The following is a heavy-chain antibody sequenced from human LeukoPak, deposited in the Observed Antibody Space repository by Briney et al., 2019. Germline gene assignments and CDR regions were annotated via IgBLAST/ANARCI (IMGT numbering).Heavy chain of an antibody. D-gene: IGHD5-12*01. CDR2: IYYSGRS. CDR1: GGSISSYY. CDR3: ASGGRGYDLYWFGP. V-gene: IGHV4-59*01. Sequence: SETLSLTCTVSGGSISSYYWSWIRQPPGKGLEWIGHIYYSGRSNYNPSLKGRVTISVDTSKNQFSLKLSSVTAEDTAVYHCASGGRGYDLYWFGPWGQGTLVTVSS. J-gene: IGHJ5*02.